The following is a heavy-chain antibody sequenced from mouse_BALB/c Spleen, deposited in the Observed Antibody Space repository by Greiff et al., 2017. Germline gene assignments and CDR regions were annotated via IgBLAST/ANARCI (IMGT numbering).Heavy chain of an antibody. CDR3: ARDYGNPFAY. D-gene: IGHD2-1*01. Sequence: EVQVVESGGGLVKPGGSLKLSCAASGFTFSSYAMSWVRQTPEKRLEWVASISSGGSTYYPDSVKGRFTISRDNARNILYLQMSSLRSEDTAMYYCARDYGNPFAYWGQGTLVTVSA. CDR2: ISSGGST. CDR1: GFTFSSYA. V-gene: IGHV5-6-5*01. J-gene: IGHJ3*01.